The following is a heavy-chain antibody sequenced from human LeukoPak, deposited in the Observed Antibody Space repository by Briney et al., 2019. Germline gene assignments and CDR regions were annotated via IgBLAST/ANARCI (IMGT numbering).Heavy chain of an antibody. CDR2: ISSNGGST. V-gene: IGHV3-64*01. D-gene: IGHD5-12*01. CDR1: GFTFSSYA. Sequence: GGSLRLSCAASGFTFSSYAMHWVRQAPGKGLEYVSAISSNGGSTYYANSVKGRFTISRDNSKNTLYLQMGSLRAEDMAVYYCARGLYSGYVDDAFDIWGQGTMVTVSS. J-gene: IGHJ3*02. CDR3: ARGLYSGYVDDAFDI.